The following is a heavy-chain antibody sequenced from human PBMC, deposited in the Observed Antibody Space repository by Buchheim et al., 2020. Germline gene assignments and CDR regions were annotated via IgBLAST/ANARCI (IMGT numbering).Heavy chain of an antibody. D-gene: IGHD2-2*01. CDR2: ITSSGGYT. Sequence: EVQLLESGGGLVQPGGSLRLSCAASGFTFNTYAMSGVRQAPGKGLEWVSGITSSGGYTLYADSVKGRFTISRDNFKNTLSLQMNSLRDEDTALYYCAKDVRYCSNNRCDSWGQG. CDR3: AKDVRYCSNNRCDS. J-gene: IGHJ5*02. V-gene: IGHV3-23*01. CDR1: GFTFNTYA.